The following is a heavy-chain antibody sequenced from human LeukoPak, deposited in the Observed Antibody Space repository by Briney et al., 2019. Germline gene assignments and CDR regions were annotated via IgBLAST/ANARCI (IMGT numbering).Heavy chain of an antibody. D-gene: IGHD4-17*01. J-gene: IGHJ4*02. Sequence: SETLTLTCAVSGVSFNDYYWSWVRQTPGKGLEWIGEINHSGYTNDSPSLKSRVTLSIDTSRKQFSLNLRSVTVADTGIYYCTRMTTGHDYWGQGTLVTVSS. V-gene: IGHV4-34*01. CDR2: INHSGYT. CDR3: TRMTTGHDY. CDR1: GVSFNDYY.